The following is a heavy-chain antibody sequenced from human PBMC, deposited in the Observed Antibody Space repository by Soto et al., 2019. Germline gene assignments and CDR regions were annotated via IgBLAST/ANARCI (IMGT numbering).Heavy chain of an antibody. CDR3: ARGKGSGRARDWFDT. D-gene: IGHD3-10*01. J-gene: IGHJ5*02. CDR1: GYSMRIGGYY. Sequence: QVQLQESGPGLVKPSQTLSLTCSVSGYSMRIGGYYWSWIRQLPGKGLEWIGYIYYRGSTNYNPSVQSRGTISVDTSQNQVALRLSSVTAADTAVYYCARGKGSGRARDWFDTWGQGTRVTVSS. CDR2: IYYRGST. V-gene: IGHV4-31*03.